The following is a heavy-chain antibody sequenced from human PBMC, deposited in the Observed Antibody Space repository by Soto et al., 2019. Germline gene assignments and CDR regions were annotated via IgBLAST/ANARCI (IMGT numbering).Heavy chain of an antibody. CDR1: NGSISSHY. D-gene: IGHD3-10*01. J-gene: IGHJ3*02. CDR3: ARLRTTFDI. CDR2: IYSSGST. V-gene: IGHV4-59*11. Sequence: QEQLQESGPGLVKPSETLSLTCTVSNGSISSHYWSWIRQPPGKGLEWIGYIYSSGSTIYSPSLNSRVTISVDTSKNQFSLKLSSVTAADTAVYYCARLRTTFDIWGQGTLVTVSS.